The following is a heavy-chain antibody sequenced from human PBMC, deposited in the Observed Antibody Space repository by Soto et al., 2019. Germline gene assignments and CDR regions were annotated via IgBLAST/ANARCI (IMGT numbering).Heavy chain of an antibody. J-gene: IGHJ5*02. CDR1: GFIFENFG. CDR3: AKNQGVELVPLATVDWFDP. V-gene: IGHV3-23*01. D-gene: IGHD1-26*01. CDR2: ISGSGFKK. Sequence: GGSLRLSCTASGFIFENFGMSWVRQAPGKGLEWISSISGSGFKKYYADSVKGRFTISRDNSKSTVYLELNNLSAEDTAVYHCAKNQGVELVPLATVDWFDPWGQGSVVTVSS.